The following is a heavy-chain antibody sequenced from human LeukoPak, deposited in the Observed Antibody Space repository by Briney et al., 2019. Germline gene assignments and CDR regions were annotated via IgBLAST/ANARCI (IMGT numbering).Heavy chain of an antibody. CDR3: VKDRCDRTTCPEV. CDR1: GFSFRDYW. V-gene: IGHV3-23*01. Sequence: PGGSLRLSCAASGFSFRDYWMSWVRQAPGEGLEWVSGISGSGGSTYYTDSVKGRFTISRDNSKNTLHLQMSSLRAEDTALYYCVKDRCDRTTCPEVWGQGTLVTVSS. D-gene: IGHD2-2*01. CDR2: ISGSGGST. J-gene: IGHJ4*02.